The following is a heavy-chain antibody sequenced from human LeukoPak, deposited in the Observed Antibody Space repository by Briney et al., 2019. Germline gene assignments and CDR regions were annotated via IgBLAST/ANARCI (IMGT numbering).Heavy chain of an antibody. CDR2: ISSSSSTI. D-gene: IGHD2-2*01. Sequence: GGSLRLSCAASGFTFSSYSMNWVRQAPGKGLEWVSYISSSSSTIYYADSVKGRFTISRDNAKNSLYLQMNSLRAEDTAVYYCAREEMMYQLLQENWFDPWGQGTLVTVSS. CDR3: AREEMMYQLLQENWFDP. V-gene: IGHV3-48*01. CDR1: GFTFSSYS. J-gene: IGHJ5*02.